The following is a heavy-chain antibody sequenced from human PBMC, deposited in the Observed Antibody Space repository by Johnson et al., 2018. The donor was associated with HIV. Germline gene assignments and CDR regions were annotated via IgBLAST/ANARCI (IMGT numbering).Heavy chain of an antibody. V-gene: IGHV3-30*02. J-gene: IGHJ3*02. CDR2: IRYDGSNK. Sequence: QVTLVESGGGVVQPGGSLRLSCAASGFTFSSYGMHWVRQAPGKGLEWVAFIRYDGSNKYYADSVKGRFTISRDNSKNTLYLQMNSLRVEDTAVYYCARDRCSSTSCIDAFDIWGQGTMVTVSS. CDR3: ARDRCSSTSCIDAFDI. CDR1: GFTFSSYG. D-gene: IGHD2-2*01.